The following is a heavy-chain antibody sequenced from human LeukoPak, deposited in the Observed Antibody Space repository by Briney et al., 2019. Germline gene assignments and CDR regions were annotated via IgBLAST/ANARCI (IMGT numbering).Heavy chain of an antibody. D-gene: IGHD4-23*01. V-gene: IGHV1-3*01. CDR1: GYTFTSYA. Sequence: ASVKVSCKASGYTFTSYAMHWVRQAPGQRLEWMGWINAGNGNTKYSQKFQGRVTITRDTSASTAYMELSSLRSDDTAIYYCARVGRDYGGNRFSDYWGQGTLVTVSS. CDR3: ARVGRDYGGNRFSDY. J-gene: IGHJ4*02. CDR2: INAGNGNT.